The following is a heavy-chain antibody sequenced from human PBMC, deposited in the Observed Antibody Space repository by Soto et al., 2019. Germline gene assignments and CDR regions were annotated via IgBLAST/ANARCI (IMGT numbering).Heavy chain of an antibody. J-gene: IGHJ4*02. CDR3: ARPTVTIQCRYLDY. D-gene: IGHD4-17*01. CDR2: ISTDAGNK. CDR1: GFTFSNYA. Sequence: QVQLVESGGGVVQPGTSLRLYCGASGFTFSNYAMHWVRQAPGKGLAWVAVISTDAGNKYYADSVKGRFTISKDNSKITMYLQRNSLTSEDTAVYYCARPTVTIQCRYLDYWGRGTLVTVSS. V-gene: IGHV3-30-3*01.